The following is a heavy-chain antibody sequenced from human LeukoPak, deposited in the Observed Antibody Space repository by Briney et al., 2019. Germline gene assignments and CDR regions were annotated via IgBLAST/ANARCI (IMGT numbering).Heavy chain of an antibody. J-gene: IGHJ4*02. CDR1: GFTFSSYS. CDR3: ARGEYSSGSQFDY. D-gene: IGHD6-19*01. V-gene: IGHV3-48*04. Sequence: PGGSLRLSCAASGFTFSSYSMNWVRQAPGKGLEWVSYISSSGSTIYYADSVKGRFTISRDNAKNSLYLQMNSLRAEDTAVYYCARGEYSSGSQFDYWGQGTLVTVSS. CDR2: ISSSGSTI.